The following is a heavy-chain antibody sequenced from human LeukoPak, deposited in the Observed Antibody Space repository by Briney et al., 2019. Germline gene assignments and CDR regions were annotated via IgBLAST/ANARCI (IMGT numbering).Heavy chain of an antibody. D-gene: IGHD3-16*01. CDR1: GFTFSSYA. CDR3: ARASWVSSTDAVR. Sequence: PGGSLRLSCAASGFTFSSYAMSWVRQAPGKGLEWVSAISGSGGSTYYADSVKGRFTISRDNSKNTLYLQMNGLRAEDTAVYYCARASWVSSTDAVRWGQGTLVTVAS. V-gene: IGHV3-23*01. J-gene: IGHJ4*02. CDR2: ISGSGGST.